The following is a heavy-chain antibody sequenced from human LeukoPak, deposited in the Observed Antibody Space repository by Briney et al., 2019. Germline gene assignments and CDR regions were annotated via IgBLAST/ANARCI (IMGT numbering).Heavy chain of an antibody. V-gene: IGHV4-39*01. J-gene: IGHJ4*02. CDR1: GDSTSSDRYY. Sequence: SETLSLTCTVSGDSTSSDRYYGGWVRQPPGKGLEWIGNIYYSGSTYYNPSLKSRVTISVDTSKNQFSLKLSSVTAADTAVYYCARQGGAVAGNYYFDYWGQGTLVTVSS. D-gene: IGHD6-19*01. CDR3: ARQGGAVAGNYYFDY. CDR2: IYYSGST.